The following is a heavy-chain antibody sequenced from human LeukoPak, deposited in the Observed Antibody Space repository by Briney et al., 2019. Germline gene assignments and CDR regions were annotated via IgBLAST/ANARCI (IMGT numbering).Heavy chain of an antibody. Sequence: GGSLRLSCAASGFTFSSYAMSWVRQAPGKGLEWVSAISGSGGSTYYADSVKGRFTISRDSSKNTLYLQMNSLRAEDTAVYYCAKDPEYQLLSSDFWGQGTLVTVSS. V-gene: IGHV3-23*01. CDR1: GFTFSSYA. CDR3: AKDPEYQLLSSDF. D-gene: IGHD2-2*01. J-gene: IGHJ4*02. CDR2: ISGSGGST.